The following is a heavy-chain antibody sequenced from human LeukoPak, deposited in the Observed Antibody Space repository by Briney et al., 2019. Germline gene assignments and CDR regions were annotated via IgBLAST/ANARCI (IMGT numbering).Heavy chain of an antibody. V-gene: IGHV3-30*18. CDR3: AKDHSSGWETRLDY. CDR2: ISYDGSNK. Sequence: PGGSLRLSCVGSGFTFSSYCMNWVRQAPGKGLEWVAVISYDGSNKYYADSVKGRFTISRDNSKNTLYLQMNSLRAEDTAVYYCAKDHSSGWETRLDYWGQGTLVTVSS. CDR1: GFTFSSYC. J-gene: IGHJ4*02. D-gene: IGHD6-19*01.